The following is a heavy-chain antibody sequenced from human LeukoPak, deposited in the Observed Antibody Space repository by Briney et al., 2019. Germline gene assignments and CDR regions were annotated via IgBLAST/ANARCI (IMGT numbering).Heavy chain of an antibody. Sequence: GGSLRLSCAASGFTFSSYGMHWVRQAPGKGLEWVAVISYDGSNKYYADSVKGRFTISRDNSKNTLYLQMNSLRAEDTAVYYCAKDWSEYSSSIGISDYWGQGTLVTVSP. CDR3: AKDWSEYSSSIGISDY. D-gene: IGHD6-6*01. CDR2: ISYDGSNK. CDR1: GFTFSSYG. V-gene: IGHV3-30*18. J-gene: IGHJ4*02.